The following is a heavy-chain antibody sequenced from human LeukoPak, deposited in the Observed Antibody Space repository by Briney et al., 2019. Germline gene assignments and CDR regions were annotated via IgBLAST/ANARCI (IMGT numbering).Heavy chain of an antibody. Sequence: GGSLGLSCAASGFTFSSYAMHWVRQAPGKGLEWVAVISYDGSNKYYADSVKGRFTISRDNSKNTLYLQMNSLGAEDTAVYYCARDLRSGYDLYYFDYWGQGTLVTVSS. CDR1: GFTFSSYA. CDR3: ARDLRSGYDLYYFDY. V-gene: IGHV3-30-3*01. J-gene: IGHJ4*02. D-gene: IGHD5-12*01. CDR2: ISYDGSNK.